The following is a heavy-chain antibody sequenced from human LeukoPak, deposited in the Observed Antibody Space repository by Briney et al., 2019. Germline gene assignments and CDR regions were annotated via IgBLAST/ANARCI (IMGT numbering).Heavy chain of an antibody. CDR3: ASKLGTN. J-gene: IGHJ4*02. Sequence: PSETLSLTCAVYGGSFSGSYWGWVRQPPGKGLEWIGEIDHFGSSNYSPSLVSRVTISLDTSKNQFSLKLNSVTAADTAVYYCASKLGTNWGQGTLVTVSS. V-gene: IGHV4-34*01. CDR2: IDHFGSS. CDR1: GGSFSGSY. D-gene: IGHD1-7*01.